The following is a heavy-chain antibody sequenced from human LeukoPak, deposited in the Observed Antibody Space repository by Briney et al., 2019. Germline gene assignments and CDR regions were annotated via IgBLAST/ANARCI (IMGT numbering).Heavy chain of an antibody. V-gene: IGHV4-39*01. CDR3: APLSTIFGVVYYYMDV. D-gene: IGHD3-3*01. J-gene: IGHJ6*03. CDR1: GGSISSSSYY. Sequence: SETLSLTXTVSGGSISSSSYYWGWIRQPPGRGLEWIGSIYYSGSTYYNPSLKSRVTISVDTSKNQFSLKLSSVTAADTAVYYCAPLSTIFGVVYYYMDVWGKGTTVTVSS. CDR2: IYYSGST.